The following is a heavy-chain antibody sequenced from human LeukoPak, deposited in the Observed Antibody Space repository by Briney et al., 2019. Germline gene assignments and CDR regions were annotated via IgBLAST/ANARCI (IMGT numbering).Heavy chain of an antibody. CDR1: GFIFYGLA. D-gene: IGHD3-10*02. Sequence: GGSLRLPCAASGFIFYGLAMLGLRQAPGKGLAWVSGLSGSGGNTDYADSVKGRFTISRDNSTNTLYLQMSSLSAEDTALYYCARTPILRYNCSGSHGLRCWVQGTLVTVPS. V-gene: IGHV3-23*01. J-gene: IGHJ4*02. CDR2: LSGSGGNT. CDR3: ARTPILRYNCSGSHGLRC.